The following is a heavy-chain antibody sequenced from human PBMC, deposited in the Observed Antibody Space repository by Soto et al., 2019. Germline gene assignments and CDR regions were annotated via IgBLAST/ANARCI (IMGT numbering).Heavy chain of an antibody. CDR3: ARDWELTGDTSFDS. V-gene: IGHV3-21*01. Sequence: EVQLVESGGGLVKPGGSLRLSCAASGFTFSSYSMNWVRQAPGKGLEWVSSISSSSSYIYYADSVKGRFTISRDNAKNSLYLQMNSLRAEDTAVYYCARDWELTGDTSFDSWGQGTLVTVSS. CDR1: GFTFSSYS. CDR2: ISSSSSYI. J-gene: IGHJ4*02. D-gene: IGHD7-27*01.